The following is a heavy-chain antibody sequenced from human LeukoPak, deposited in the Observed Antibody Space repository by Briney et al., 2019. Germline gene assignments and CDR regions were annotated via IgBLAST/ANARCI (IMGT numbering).Heavy chain of an antibody. CDR1: GFTFSSYA. Sequence: GGSLRLSCAASGFTFSSYAMSWVRQAPGKGLEWVSAISGSGGSTYYADSVKGRFTISRDNSKNTLYLQMNSLRAEDTAVYYCAKDLGGQGIAAAGPLSPRPYYYYGMDVWGQGTTVTVSS. J-gene: IGHJ6*02. D-gene: IGHD6-13*01. CDR3: AKDLGGQGIAAAGPLSPRPYYYYGMDV. V-gene: IGHV3-23*01. CDR2: ISGSGGST.